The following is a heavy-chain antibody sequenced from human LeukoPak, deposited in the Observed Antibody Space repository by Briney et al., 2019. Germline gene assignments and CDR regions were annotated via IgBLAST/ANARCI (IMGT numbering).Heavy chain of an antibody. Sequence: GGSLRLSCAASGFTFSSNYMSGVRQAPGKGLECVSVIYSGGSTYYADSVKGRFTISRDNSKNTLYLQMNSLRAEDTAVYYCARDLSGADEGWGQGTLVTVSS. J-gene: IGHJ4*02. CDR1: GFTFSSNY. D-gene: IGHD4/OR15-4a*01. V-gene: IGHV3-53*01. CDR2: IYSGGST. CDR3: ARDLSGADEG.